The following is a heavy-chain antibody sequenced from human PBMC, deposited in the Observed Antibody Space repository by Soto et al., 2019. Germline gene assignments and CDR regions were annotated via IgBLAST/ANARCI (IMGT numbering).Heavy chain of an antibody. CDR1: GGSITSGGYS. CDR3: ARAFYGVEL. V-gene: IGHV4-30-2*06. CDR2: IYQSGSA. J-gene: IGHJ6*04. Sequence: SETLSLTCTVSGGSITSGGYSWSWIRQSPGQGLEWIGYIYQSGSAFYSPSLKTRATILVDRSKNQFSLNLTSVTAADAAVYYCARAFYGVELWGEGTTVTVSS.